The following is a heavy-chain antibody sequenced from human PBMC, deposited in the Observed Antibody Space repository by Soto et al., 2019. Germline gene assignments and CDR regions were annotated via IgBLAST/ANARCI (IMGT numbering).Heavy chain of an antibody. CDR2: VNQYGRENY. Sequence: EVQLVESGGGLVQPGGSLRLSCAASGFTFRTDWMSWVRQAPGKGLESVGNVNQYGRENYYYVDSVKCRFTISRDNAENSVYLQKNSLRVEDTAVYYCASDTGNGNYGQDTWGMDVWGQGNTVFVSS. D-gene: IGHD4-17*01. V-gene: IGHV3-7*05. CDR1: GFTFRTDW. CDR3: ASDTGNGNYGQDTWGMDV. J-gene: IGHJ6*02.